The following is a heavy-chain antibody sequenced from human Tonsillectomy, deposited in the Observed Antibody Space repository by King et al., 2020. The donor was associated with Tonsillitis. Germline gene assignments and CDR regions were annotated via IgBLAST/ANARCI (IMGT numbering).Heavy chain of an antibody. CDR1: GGSFSGYY. Sequence: VQLPQWGAGLLKPSETLSLTCAVYGGSFSGYYWSWIRQPPGKGLEWIGEINHSGSTNYNPSLKSRVTVSVDTSKNQFSLKLSSVTAADTAVYYCARGGGYSYGYGRLDYWGQGTLVTVSS. J-gene: IGHJ4*02. CDR2: INHSGST. CDR3: ARGGGYSYGYGRLDY. V-gene: IGHV4-34*01. D-gene: IGHD5-18*01.